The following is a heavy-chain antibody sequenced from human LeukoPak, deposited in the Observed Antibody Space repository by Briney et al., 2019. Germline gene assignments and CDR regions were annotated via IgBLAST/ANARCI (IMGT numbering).Heavy chain of an antibody. D-gene: IGHD3-9*01. Sequence: PSETLSLTCAVYGVSFSGYYWSWIRQPPGKGLEWIGEINHSGSTNYNPSLKSRVTISVDTSKNQLSLKLSSVTAADTAVYYCARGLLTGSHGIDYWGQGTLVTVSS. CDR3: ARGLLTGSHGIDY. V-gene: IGHV4-34*01. CDR1: GVSFSGYY. J-gene: IGHJ4*02. CDR2: INHSGST.